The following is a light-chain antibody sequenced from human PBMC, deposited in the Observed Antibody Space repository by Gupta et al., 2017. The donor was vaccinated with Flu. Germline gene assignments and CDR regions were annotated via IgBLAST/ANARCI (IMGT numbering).Light chain of an antibody. CDR3: QQYDKSPRT. CDR2: GAT. V-gene: IGKV3-20*01. J-gene: IGKJ2*01. CDR1: QSVSSGY. Sequence: EIVLTQSPGTLSLSPGERATLSCRASQSVSSGYLAWYQQRPGQAPKLLIYGATTRATGIPDRFSGSGSGTDFTLTISRLEPEEFAVYYCQQYDKSPRTFGQGTKLEIK.